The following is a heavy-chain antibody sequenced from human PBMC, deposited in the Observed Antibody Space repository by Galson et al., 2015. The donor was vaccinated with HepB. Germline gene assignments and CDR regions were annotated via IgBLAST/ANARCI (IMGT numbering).Heavy chain of an antibody. V-gene: IGHV3-30-3*01. CDR3: ARSIAVAVT. CDR2: ISYDGSNK. D-gene: IGHD6-19*01. Sequence: SLRLSCAASGFTFSSYAMHWVRQAPGKGLEWVAVISYDGSNKYYADSVKGRFTISRDNSKNTLYLQMNSLRAEDTAVYYCARSIAVAVTWGQGTLVTVSS. CDR1: GFTFSSYA. J-gene: IGHJ5*02.